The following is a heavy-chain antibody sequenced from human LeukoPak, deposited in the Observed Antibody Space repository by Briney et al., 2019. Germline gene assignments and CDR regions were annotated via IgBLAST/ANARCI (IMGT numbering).Heavy chain of an antibody. V-gene: IGHV3-23*01. D-gene: IGHD6-19*01. CDR2: ISGDGYST. CDR3: AKDPGGWFTNIDY. J-gene: IGHJ4*02. CDR1: GFTFSTYT. Sequence: GGSLRLSCAASGFTFSTYTMAWVRQAPGGGLEWVSGISGDGYSTYYADSVKGRFAISRDNSKNTLYPQMNSLRAEDTAVYYCAKDPGGWFTNIDYWGQGTLVTVSS.